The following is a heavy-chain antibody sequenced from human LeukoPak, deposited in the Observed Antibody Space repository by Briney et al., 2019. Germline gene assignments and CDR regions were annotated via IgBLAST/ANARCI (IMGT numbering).Heavy chain of an antibody. V-gene: IGHV4-39*01. D-gene: IGHD3-10*01. J-gene: IGHJ4*02. CDR2: MYYSGST. Sequence: SETLSLTCTVSGGSISTSSYYWGWIRQPPGKGLEWIGSMYYSGSTYYNPSLKSRVTISVDTSKNQFSLKLSSVTAADTAVYYCARHGRGVALRIQIDYWGQGTLVTVSS. CDR1: GGSISTSSYY. CDR3: ARHGRGVALRIQIDY.